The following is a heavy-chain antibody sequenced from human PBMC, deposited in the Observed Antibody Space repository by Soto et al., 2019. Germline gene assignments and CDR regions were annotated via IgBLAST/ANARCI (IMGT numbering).Heavy chain of an antibody. CDR1: GGPITNY. CDR2: IYDSGST. V-gene: IGHV4-30-4*01. CDR3: ARVNLDYVTGMDV. J-gene: IGHJ6*02. Sequence: QVQLQESGPGLVKPSQTLSLTCTVSGGPITNYWSWIRQVPGKGLEWLGYIYDSGSTYYNPSLKSRISMSLDTSKNQFSLKLRSVTAADTAVYYCARVNLDYVTGMDVWGQGTTVTVSS. D-gene: IGHD4-17*01.